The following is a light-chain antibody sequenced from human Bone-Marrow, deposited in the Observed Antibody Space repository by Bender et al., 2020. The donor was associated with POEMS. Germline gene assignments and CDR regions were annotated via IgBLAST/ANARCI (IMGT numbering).Light chain of an antibody. V-gene: IGLV1-36*01. CDR2: YDD. CDR1: SSNIGNHG. CDR3: QSYDVTLTGV. Sequence: QSVVTHPPSLSEAPRQRVTISCSGSSSNIGNHGVNWYQHLPGEAPKLLIYYDDLLTPGVSDRFSASKSGSSASVAISELQYEDETLYYCQSYDVTLTGVFGGGTKLSVL. J-gene: IGLJ2*01.